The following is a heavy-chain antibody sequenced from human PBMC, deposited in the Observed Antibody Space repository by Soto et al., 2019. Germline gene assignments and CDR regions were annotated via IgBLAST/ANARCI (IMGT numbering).Heavy chain of an antibody. V-gene: IGHV3-74*01. CDR1: GFMFSSYV. J-gene: IGHJ4*02. CDR3: ARDTNGLHY. CDR2: INADGGIT. Sequence: PGGSLRLSCAASGFMFSSYVMNWVRQAPGKGLEWVSSINADGGITDYADSVKGRFTVSRDNAKNTMYLQMNSLTADDTAVYYCARDTNGLHYWGQGTLVTVSS. D-gene: IGHD2-8*01.